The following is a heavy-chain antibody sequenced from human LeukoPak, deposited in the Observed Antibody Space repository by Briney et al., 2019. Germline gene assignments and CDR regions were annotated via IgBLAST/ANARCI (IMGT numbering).Heavy chain of an antibody. Sequence: GESLRLSCAASGFTFSTHAMTWVRQAPGRGLEWISAIGSGGGDIQYADSVKGRFSISRDNSKNTLYLQMNSLRVEDTALYYCAKGHAWMTPWGQGTLVTVSS. CDR2: IGSGGGDI. CDR1: GFTFSTHA. D-gene: IGHD3-16*01. CDR3: AKGHAWMTP. V-gene: IGHV3-23*01. J-gene: IGHJ5*02.